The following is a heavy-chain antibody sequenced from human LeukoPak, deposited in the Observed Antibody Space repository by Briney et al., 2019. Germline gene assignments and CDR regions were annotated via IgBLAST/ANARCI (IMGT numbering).Heavy chain of an antibody. D-gene: IGHD3-3*01. CDR1: GGTFSSYA. CDR2: IIPIFGTA. CDR3: ARANRPVLRFLEWLPYYFDY. J-gene: IGHJ4*02. V-gene: IGHV1-69*05. Sequence: GASVKVSCKASGGTFSSYAISWVRQAPGQGLEWMGGIIPIFGTANYAQKFQGRVTITTDESTSTAYMELSSLRSEDTAVYYCARANRPVLRFLEWLPYYFDYWGQGTLVTVSS.